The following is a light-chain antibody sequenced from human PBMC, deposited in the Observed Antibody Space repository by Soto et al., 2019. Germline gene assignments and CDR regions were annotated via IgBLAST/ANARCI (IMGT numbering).Light chain of an antibody. J-gene: IGKJ4*01. Sequence: DIQMTQSPSTLSASVGDRVTITCRASQSISSWLAWYQQKPGKAPKLLVYKASSLETGVPSRFSGSGSGTEFTLTISSLQPDDFATYYCQQYNTYSLTFGGGTKVEIK. CDR3: QQYNTYSLT. CDR2: KAS. CDR1: QSISSW. V-gene: IGKV1-5*03.